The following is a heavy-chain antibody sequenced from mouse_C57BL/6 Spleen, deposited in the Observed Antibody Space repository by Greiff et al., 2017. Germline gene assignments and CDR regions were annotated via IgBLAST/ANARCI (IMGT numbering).Heavy chain of an antibody. CDR1: GFTFSSYA. J-gene: IGHJ2*01. V-gene: IGHV5-4*01. Sequence: EVMLVESGGGLVKPGGSLKLSCAASGFTFSSYAMSWVRQTPEKRLEWVATISDGGSYTYYPDNVKGRFTISRDNAKNDLYLQMSHLKSEDTAMYYCARDGDGYLYYFDYWGQGTTLTVAS. D-gene: IGHD2-3*01. CDR3: ARDGDGYLYYFDY. CDR2: ISDGGSYT.